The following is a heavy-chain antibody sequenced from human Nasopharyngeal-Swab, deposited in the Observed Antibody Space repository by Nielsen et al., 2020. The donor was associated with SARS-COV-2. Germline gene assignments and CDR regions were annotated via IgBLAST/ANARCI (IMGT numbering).Heavy chain of an antibody. CDR2: IYYSGST. J-gene: IGHJ4*02. CDR1: GASISSYY. Sequence: SETLSLTCTVSGASISSYYWSWIRQPPGKGLEWIGYIYYSGSTYYNPSLKSRVTISVDTSKNQFSLKLSSVTAADTAVYYCARHLSAPYYYDSSGYDYFDYWGQGTLVTVSS. CDR3: ARHLSAPYYYDSSGYDYFDY. D-gene: IGHD3-22*01. V-gene: IGHV4-59*12.